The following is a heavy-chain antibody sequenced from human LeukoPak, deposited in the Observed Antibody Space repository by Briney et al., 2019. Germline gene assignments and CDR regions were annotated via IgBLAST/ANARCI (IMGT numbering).Heavy chain of an antibody. CDR2: IYSGGSSK. Sequence: GGSLRLSCTASGYTFSNYDIHWVRQAPGKGLEWVAFIYSGGSSKYYAETVKGGFTISRDNSKNTLYMEMKSLREEDTDVYYCARDRPSTIFGVTDYYFLDVWGKGTTVTVSS. CDR3: ARDRPSTIFGVTDYYFLDV. J-gene: IGHJ6*03. V-gene: IGHV3-30*04. D-gene: IGHD3-3*01. CDR1: GYTFSNYD.